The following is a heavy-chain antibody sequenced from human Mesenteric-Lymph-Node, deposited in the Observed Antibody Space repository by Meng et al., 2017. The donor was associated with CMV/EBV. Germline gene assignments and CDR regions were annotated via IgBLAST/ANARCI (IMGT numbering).Heavy chain of an antibody. V-gene: IGHV1-8*01. D-gene: IGHD3-22*01. CDR3: GVAEPNSSGFHAPPDN. CDR1: GYTFANYD. CDR2: MNPNSGDV. Sequence: ASVKVSCKASGYTFANYDINWVRQAPGQGLEWMGWMNPNSGDVGYSRKFQGRVTMTRDTSMSTAYMEVSGLRSDDTAVYYCGVAEPNSSGFHAPPDNWGQGTPVTVSS. J-gene: IGHJ4*02.